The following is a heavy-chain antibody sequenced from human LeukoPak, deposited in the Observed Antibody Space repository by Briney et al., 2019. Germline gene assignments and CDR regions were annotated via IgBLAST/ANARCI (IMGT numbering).Heavy chain of an antibody. J-gene: IGHJ5*02. Sequence: PSQTLSLTCTVSGGSISSGGYYWSWIRPHPGKGLEWIGHMYYSGDSYYNPSLKSRVTISVDTSKNELSLKLSSVTAADTAVYYCARELSGTNWFDPWGQGTLVTVTS. V-gene: IGHV4-31*03. CDR1: GGSISSGGYY. D-gene: IGHD3-10*01. CDR3: ARELSGTNWFDP. CDR2: MYYSGDS.